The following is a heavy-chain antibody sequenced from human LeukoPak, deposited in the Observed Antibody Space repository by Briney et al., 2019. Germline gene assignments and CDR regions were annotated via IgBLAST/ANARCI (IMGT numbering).Heavy chain of an antibody. Sequence: ASVKVSCKASGYTFSNYGISWVRQAPGQGLEWMGWISAYNGNTNYAQKLQGRVTMTTDTSTSTAYMELRSLRSDDTAVYYCARDSYYGSGSSLSDYWGQGTLVTASS. V-gene: IGHV1-18*01. CDR1: GYTFSNYG. D-gene: IGHD3-10*01. CDR3: ARDSYYGSGSSLSDY. CDR2: ISAYNGNT. J-gene: IGHJ4*02.